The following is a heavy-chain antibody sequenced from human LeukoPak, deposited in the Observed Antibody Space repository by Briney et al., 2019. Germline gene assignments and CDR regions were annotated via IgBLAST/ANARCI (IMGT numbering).Heavy chain of an antibody. J-gene: IGHJ4*02. Sequence: SEPLSLTCTVSGGSINSYYWNWIRQPPGQGLEWIGFIYSSGSTNYNPSLKSRVAISVDTSKNHFSPKLSSVTAADTAVYYCARGDSSSWRIGYYFDYWGQGTLVTVSS. CDR1: GGSINSYY. V-gene: IGHV4-59*01. CDR3: ARGDSSSWRIGYYFDY. CDR2: IYSSGST. D-gene: IGHD6-13*01.